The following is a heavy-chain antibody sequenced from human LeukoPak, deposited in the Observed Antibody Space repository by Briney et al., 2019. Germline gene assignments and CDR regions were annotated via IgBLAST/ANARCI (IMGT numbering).Heavy chain of an antibody. CDR1: GFTVSSNY. CDR3: ARLAVRYFDY. V-gene: IGHV3-53*01. J-gene: IGHJ4*02. D-gene: IGHD1-1*01. CDR2: IYSGGST. Sequence: SGGSLRLSCAASGFTVSSNYMSWVRQAPGKGLEWVSVIYSGGSTYYADSVKGRFTISRDNPKNTLYLQMNSLRAEDTAVYYCARLAVRYFDYWGQGTLVTVSS.